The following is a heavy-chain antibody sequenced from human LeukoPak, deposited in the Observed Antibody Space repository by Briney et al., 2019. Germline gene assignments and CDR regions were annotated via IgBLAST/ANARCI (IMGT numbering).Heavy chain of an antibody. CDR1: GFTFSSYE. Sequence: PGGSLRLSCAVSGFTFSSYEMNWVRQAPGKGLEWISYISSSGSTVYYADSVKGRFTISRDNAKSSLYLQMNSLRAEDTAVYYCARKRARGLDYWGQGTLVTVSS. V-gene: IGHV3-48*03. CDR3: ARKRARGLDY. CDR2: ISSSGSTV. D-gene: IGHD3-10*01. J-gene: IGHJ4*02.